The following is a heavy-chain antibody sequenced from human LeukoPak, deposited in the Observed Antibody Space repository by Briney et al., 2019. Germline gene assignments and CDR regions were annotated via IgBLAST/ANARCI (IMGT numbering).Heavy chain of an antibody. V-gene: IGHV1-8*01. CDR2: MNPNNGNT. CDR1: GFTFTSYD. D-gene: IGHD2-21*01. J-gene: IGHJ4*02. Sequence: ASVKVSCKASGFTFTSYDINWVRQASGQGLEWMGWMNPNNGNTGYAQKFQGRVTMTRDTSISTAYMELSSLRSEDTAVYYCAILSPDWDYWGQGTLVTVSS. CDR3: AILSPDWDY.